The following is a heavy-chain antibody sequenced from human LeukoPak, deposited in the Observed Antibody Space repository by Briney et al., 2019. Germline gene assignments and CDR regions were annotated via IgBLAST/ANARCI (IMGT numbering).Heavy chain of an antibody. V-gene: IGHV3-7*01. CDR1: RFSISGYW. CDR2: IMKDGTEK. J-gene: IGHJ4*02. Sequence: GGSLRLSCAAARFSISGYWMNWVRPAPGKGLEWVANIMKDGTEKYYVDSVKGRFTISRDNAKNSLYLQMNSLRAEDTAVYYCARDPSRGYTYGYGDLWGQGTLVTVSS. D-gene: IGHD5-18*01. CDR3: ARDPSRGYTYGYGDL.